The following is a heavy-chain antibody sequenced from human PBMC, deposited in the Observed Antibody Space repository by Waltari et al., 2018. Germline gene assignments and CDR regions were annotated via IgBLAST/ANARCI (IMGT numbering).Heavy chain of an antibody. CDR2: ISNSGSTT. J-gene: IGHJ6*03. CDR3: ARPSTEYYYYYYYMDV. V-gene: IGHV3-48*03. CDR1: GSTFSKYE. Sequence: EVQVVESGGGLVQPGGSLRLSCVASGSTFSKYERNWVRQAPGKGLEWVSYISNSGSTTYYADSVKGRFTISRDNAKNSMYLEMDSLRAEDTAVYYCARPSTEYYYYYYYMDVWGKGTTVTVS.